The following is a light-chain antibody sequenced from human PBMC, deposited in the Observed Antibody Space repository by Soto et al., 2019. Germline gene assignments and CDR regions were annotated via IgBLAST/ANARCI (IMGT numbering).Light chain of an antibody. J-gene: IGKJ4*01. CDR1: HGTSWN. V-gene: IGKV1-33*01. CDR3: EPYSCMLS. CDR2: DAT. Sequence: DIEMTQSPSSLSASVGDRVTIACQSSHGTSWNLTWFQQKPGEAPKLLIYDATNLDRGVPSRFSGSGSGTDFTLTISSLQPDDVATYYCEPYSCMLSFGGGTEVDLK.